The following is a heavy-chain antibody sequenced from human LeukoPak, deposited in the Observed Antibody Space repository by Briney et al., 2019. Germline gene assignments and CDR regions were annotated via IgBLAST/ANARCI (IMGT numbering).Heavy chain of an antibody. CDR1: GYTFTSYT. J-gene: IGHJ4*02. CDR2: INPNSGGT. D-gene: IGHD3-10*01. Sequence: ASVKVSCKASGYTFTSYTMNWVRQAPGQGLEWMGWINPNSGGTNYAQKFQGRVTMTRDTSISTAYMELSRLRSDDTAVYYCARGRRITMVRGVIMVYWGQGTLVTVSS. CDR3: ARGRRITMVRGVIMVY. V-gene: IGHV1-2*02.